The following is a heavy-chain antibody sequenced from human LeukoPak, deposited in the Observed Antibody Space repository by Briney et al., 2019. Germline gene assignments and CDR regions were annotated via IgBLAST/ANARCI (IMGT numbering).Heavy chain of an antibody. V-gene: IGHV4-39*01. D-gene: IGHD6-6*01. Sequence: SETLSLTCTVSDGSISSYYWGWIRQPPGKGLERIGSIYYSGSTYYNPSLKSRVTISVDTSKNQFSLKVSSVTAADTAVYYCAREKYSPGAVDYWGQGSLVTVSS. CDR2: IYYSGST. CDR1: DGSISSYY. CDR3: AREKYSPGAVDY. J-gene: IGHJ4*02.